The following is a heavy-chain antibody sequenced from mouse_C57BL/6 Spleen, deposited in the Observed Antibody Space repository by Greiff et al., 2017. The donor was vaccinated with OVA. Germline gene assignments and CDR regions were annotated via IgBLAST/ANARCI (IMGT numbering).Heavy chain of an antibody. Sequence: ESGPGLVKPSQSLSLTCSVTGYSIPSGYYWNWIRQFPGNKLEWMGYISYDGSNNYNPSLKNRISITRDTSKNQFFLKLNSVTTEDTATYYCARDTGTDAMDYWGQGTSVTVSS. CDR3: ARDTGTDAMDY. D-gene: IGHD3-3*01. CDR1: GYSIPSGYY. CDR2: ISYDGSN. V-gene: IGHV3-6*01. J-gene: IGHJ4*01.